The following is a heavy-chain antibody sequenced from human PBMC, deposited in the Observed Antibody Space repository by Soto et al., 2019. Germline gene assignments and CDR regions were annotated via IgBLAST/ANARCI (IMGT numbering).Heavy chain of an antibody. Sequence: ASVKVSCKASENTFSDYYMHWVRQAPGQGLEWMGWINPKTGVTNYIEKFKGRVTMTRDTSLSTAYMELTSLRSDDTAVCYCTRSSYKSGWFQVYFDSCGQGTLVAVSS. D-gene: IGHD6-19*01. J-gene: IGHJ4*02. V-gene: IGHV1-2*02. CDR3: TRSSYKSGWFQVYFDS. CDR1: ENTFSDYY. CDR2: INPKTGVT.